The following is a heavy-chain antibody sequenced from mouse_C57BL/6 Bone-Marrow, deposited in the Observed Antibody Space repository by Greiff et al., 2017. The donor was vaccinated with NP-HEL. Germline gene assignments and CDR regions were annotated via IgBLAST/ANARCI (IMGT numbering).Heavy chain of an antibody. CDR3: ARGLLWLRRGDYYAMDY. CDR2: IHPNSGST. CDR1: GYTFTSYW. J-gene: IGHJ4*01. D-gene: IGHD2-2*01. V-gene: IGHV1-64*01. Sequence: QVQLQQPGAELVKPGASVKLSCKASGYTFTSYWMHWVKQRPGQGLEWIGMIHPNSGSTNYNEKFKSKATLTVDKSSSTAYMQLSSLTSEDSAVYYCARGLLWLRRGDYYAMDYWGQGTSVTVSS.